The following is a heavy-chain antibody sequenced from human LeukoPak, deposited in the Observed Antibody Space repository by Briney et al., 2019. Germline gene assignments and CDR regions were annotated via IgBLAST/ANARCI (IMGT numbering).Heavy chain of an antibody. CDR2: ITRSSSTI. J-gene: IGHJ4*02. Sequence: TGGSLRLSCAASGFSFSTNSMNWVRQAPGKGLEWVSYITRSSSTIYYADSVKGRFTISRDNAKNSLYLQMNSLRAEDTAVYYFARDGYEIFDHWGPGILVTVSS. D-gene: IGHD1-1*01. V-gene: IGHV3-48*01. CDR3: ARDGYEIFDH. CDR1: GFSFSTNS.